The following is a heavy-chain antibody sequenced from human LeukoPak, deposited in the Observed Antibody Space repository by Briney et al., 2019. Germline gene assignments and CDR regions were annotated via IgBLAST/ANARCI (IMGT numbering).Heavy chain of an antibody. Sequence: GGSLRLSCAASGFTFSSYSMNWVRQAPGKGLEWVSSISSSSSYIYYADSVKGRFTISRDNSKNTLYLQMNSLRAEDTAVYYCAKDPSGFGFQWGQGTLVTVSS. D-gene: IGHD3-10*01. CDR3: AKDPSGFGFQ. J-gene: IGHJ4*02. CDR2: ISSSSSYI. V-gene: IGHV3-21*01. CDR1: GFTFSSYS.